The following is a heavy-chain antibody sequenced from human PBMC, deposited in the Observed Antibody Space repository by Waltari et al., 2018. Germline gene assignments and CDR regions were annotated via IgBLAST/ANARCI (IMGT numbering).Heavy chain of an antibody. J-gene: IGHJ4*02. CDR3: ARDLPGVGTPDY. D-gene: IGHD1-26*01. V-gene: IGHV1-2*02. Sequence: QVHLVQSGAEVRKPGASVKVSCKASGYPFTNYYIHWVRQAPGQGLEWMGWINPNSGGTNYGQKFQGRVTMTRDTSISSAYMELSRLRSDDTATYYCARDLPGVGTPDYWGQGTLVAVSS. CDR2: INPNSGGT. CDR1: GYPFTNYY.